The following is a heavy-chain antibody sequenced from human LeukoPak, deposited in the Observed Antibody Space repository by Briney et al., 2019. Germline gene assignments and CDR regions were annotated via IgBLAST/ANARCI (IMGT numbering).Heavy chain of an antibody. CDR2: IYYSGST. V-gene: IGHV4-59*01. J-gene: IGHJ4*02. Sequence: SETLSLTRTVSGGSISSYYWSWIQQPPGKGLEWIGYIYYSGSTNYNPSLKSRVTISVDTSKNQFSLKLSSVTAADTAVYYCARGGPGEFGELFYYFDYWGQGTLVTVSS. D-gene: IGHD3-10*01. CDR3: ARGGPGEFGELFYYFDY. CDR1: GGSISSYY.